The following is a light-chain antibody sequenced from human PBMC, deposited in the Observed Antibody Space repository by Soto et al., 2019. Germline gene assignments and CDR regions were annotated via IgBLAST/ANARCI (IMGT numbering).Light chain of an antibody. Sequence: EIQMTQSPSSLSASVGDRVTITCRASQSISGWLTWYQQKPGKAPKIMIYEASSLESGVPSRFSGGGSETEFTITISRLQPDDFATYYCQQYNTYPRTFGQGTKVEFK. CDR2: EAS. V-gene: IGKV1-5*03. CDR1: QSISGW. CDR3: QQYNTYPRT. J-gene: IGKJ1*01.